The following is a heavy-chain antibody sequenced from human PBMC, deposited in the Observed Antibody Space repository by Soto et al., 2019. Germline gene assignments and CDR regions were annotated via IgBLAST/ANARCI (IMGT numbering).Heavy chain of an antibody. CDR3: AKDVITIIRWTLGY. CDR1: GFTFSSYG. Sequence: GGSLRLSCAASGFTFSSYGMHWVRQAPGKGLEWVAVISYDGSNKYYADSVKGRFTISRDNSKNMLYLQMNSLRAEDTAVYYCAKDVITIIRWTLGYWGQGTLVTVSS. D-gene: IGHD3-9*01. J-gene: IGHJ4*02. V-gene: IGHV3-30*18. CDR2: ISYDGSNK.